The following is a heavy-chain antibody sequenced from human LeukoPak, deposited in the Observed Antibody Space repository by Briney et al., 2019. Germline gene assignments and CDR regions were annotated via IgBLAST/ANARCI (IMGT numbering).Heavy chain of an antibody. J-gene: IGHJ4*02. CDR1: GYTFTGYY. CDR3: ARDREAVDTAMVPGY. CDR2: INPNSGGT. D-gene: IGHD5-18*01. Sequence: ASVKVSCKASGYTFTGYYMHWVRQAPGQGLEWMGWINPNSGGTNYAQKFQGRVTMTRDTSISTAYMELSRLRSDDTAVYYCARDREAVDTAMVPGYRGQGTLVTVSS. V-gene: IGHV1-2*02.